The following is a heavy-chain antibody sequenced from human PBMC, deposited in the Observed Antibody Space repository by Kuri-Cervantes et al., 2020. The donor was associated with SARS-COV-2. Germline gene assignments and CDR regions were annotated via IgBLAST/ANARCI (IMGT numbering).Heavy chain of an antibody. Sequence: SETLSLTCTVSGGSISSGDYYWSWIRQPPGKGLEWIGSIYHSGSTYYNPSLKSRVTISVDTSKNQFSLKLSSVTAADTAVYYCARDFTLRYCSGGSCYSPYNWFDPWGQGTLVTVSS. J-gene: IGHJ5*02. V-gene: IGHV4-39*07. D-gene: IGHD2-15*01. CDR2: IYHSGST. CDR3: ARDFTLRYCSGGSCYSPYNWFDP. CDR1: GGSISSGDYY.